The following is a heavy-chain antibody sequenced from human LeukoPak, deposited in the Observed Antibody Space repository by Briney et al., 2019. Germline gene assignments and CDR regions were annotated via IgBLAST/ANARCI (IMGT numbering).Heavy chain of an antibody. V-gene: IGHV3-7*03. CDR3: ARPYIAMALDY. J-gene: IGHJ4*02. D-gene: IGHD3-10*01. Sequence: GRSLRLSCAASGFTLSNYWMTWVRQAPGKGLEWVAIINQDGSEKYYLDSVKGRFTISNDNAKNSLFLQMNSLRAEDTAVYYCARPYIAMALDYWGQGALVTVSS. CDR1: GFTLSNYW. CDR2: INQDGSEK.